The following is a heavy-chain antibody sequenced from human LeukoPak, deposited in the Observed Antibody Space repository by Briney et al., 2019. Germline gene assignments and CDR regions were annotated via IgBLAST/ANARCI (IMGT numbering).Heavy chain of an antibody. D-gene: IGHD3-10*01. CDR1: GGSISSYY. CDR3: ARERGLWFGENGFDP. Sequence: SETLSLTCTVSGGSISSYYWSWIRQPPGKGLEWIGYIYYSGSTNYNPSLKSRVTISVDTSKNQFSLKLSSVTAADTAVYYCARERGLWFGENGFDPWGQGTLVTVSS. CDR2: IYYSGST. V-gene: IGHV4-59*12. J-gene: IGHJ5*02.